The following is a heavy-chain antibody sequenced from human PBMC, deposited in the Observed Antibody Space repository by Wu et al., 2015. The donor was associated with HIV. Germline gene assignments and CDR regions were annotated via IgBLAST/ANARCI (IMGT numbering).Heavy chain of an antibody. Sequence: QVQLQQWGAGLLKPSETLSLKCTVHGGSFSGYYWSWIRQFSGKGLEWLGEINHTGSTSYNPSLKSRVTMSVDTSKNQFSLKLSSVTAADTAIYYCARGFWSGPDQYSFYYYVDVWGKGTTVIVSS. J-gene: IGHJ6*03. D-gene: IGHD3-3*01. CDR3: ARGFWSGPDQYSFYYYVDV. V-gene: IGHV4-34*02. CDR2: INHTGST. CDR1: GGSFSGYY.